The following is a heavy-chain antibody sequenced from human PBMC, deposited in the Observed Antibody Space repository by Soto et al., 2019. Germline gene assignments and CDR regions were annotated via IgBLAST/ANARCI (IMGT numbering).Heavy chain of an antibody. V-gene: IGHV5-51*01. J-gene: IGHJ4*02. CDR1: GYRFTSYW. CDR2: IYPGDSNT. CDR3: ARLGSSTIDY. D-gene: IGHD6-13*01. Sequence: PGESLKISCEGSGYRFTSYWIAWVRQMPGKGLEWMGIIYPGDSNTRYSPSFQGQVTISADKSISTAYLEWGSLKASDSAMYYCARLGSSTIDYWGQGTLVTVS.